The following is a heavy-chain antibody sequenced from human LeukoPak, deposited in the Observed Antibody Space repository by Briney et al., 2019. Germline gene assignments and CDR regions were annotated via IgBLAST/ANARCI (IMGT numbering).Heavy chain of an antibody. Sequence: ASVKVSCKASGGTFSSYAISWVRQAPGQGLDWMGGMIPIFGTANYAQKFQGRVTITADESTSTAYMELSSLRSEDTAVYYCARGHSDDYGDYGPHIDYWGQGTLVTVSS. D-gene: IGHD4-17*01. V-gene: IGHV1-69*13. CDR2: MIPIFGTA. CDR1: GGTFSSYA. CDR3: ARGHSDDYGDYGPHIDY. J-gene: IGHJ4*02.